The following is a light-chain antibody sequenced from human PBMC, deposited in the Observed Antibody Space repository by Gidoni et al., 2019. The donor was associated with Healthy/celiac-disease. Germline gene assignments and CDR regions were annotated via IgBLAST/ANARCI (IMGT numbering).Light chain of an antibody. J-gene: IGLJ3*02. CDR3: QSADSSQGV. V-gene: IGLV3-25*03. Sequence: SYELTQPPSASVSPGQTARITCSGDALPKQYAYWYQQKPGQAPVLVIYKDSERPSGIPERFSGSSSGTTVTLTISGVQAEDEADYYCQSADSSQGVFGGGTKLTVL. CDR1: ALPKQY. CDR2: KDS.